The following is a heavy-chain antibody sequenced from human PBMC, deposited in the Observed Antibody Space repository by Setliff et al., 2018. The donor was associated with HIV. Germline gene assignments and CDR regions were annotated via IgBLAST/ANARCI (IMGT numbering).Heavy chain of an antibody. CDR2: INKDGSHQ. Sequence: GSLRLSCAASGFTLSNYWTTWVRQAPGKGLEWVAHINKDGSHQDYVDSVKGRFTISRTNAKNSLSLQLKSLRAEDTAVYYCAKGRYSSGANYYDYYMDVWGKGTTVTVSS. J-gene: IGHJ6*03. CDR3: AKGRYSSGANYYDYYMDV. D-gene: IGHD6-19*01. V-gene: IGHV3-7*03. CDR1: GFTLSNYW.